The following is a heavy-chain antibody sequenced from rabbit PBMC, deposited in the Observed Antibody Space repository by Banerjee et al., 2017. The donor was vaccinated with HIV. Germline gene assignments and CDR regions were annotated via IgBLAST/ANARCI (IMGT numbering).Heavy chain of an antibody. CDR1: GIDFTTYYY. Sequence: QQLEESGGGLVKPGGTLSLTCKASGIDFTTYYYMCWVRQAPGKGLEWIACIYVGTTETTYYATWAKGRFTISKSSSTTVTLQMTSLTAADTATYFCARDLTDVIGWNFGWWGQGTLVTVS. V-gene: IGHV1S40*01. J-gene: IGHJ4*01. D-gene: IGHD1-1*01. CDR2: IYVGTTETT. CDR3: ARDLTDVIGWNFGW.